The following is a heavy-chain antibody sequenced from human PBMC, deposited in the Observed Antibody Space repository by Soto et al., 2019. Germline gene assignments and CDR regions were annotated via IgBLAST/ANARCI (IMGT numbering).Heavy chain of an antibody. CDR3: ATSMPPEYYYYGMDV. J-gene: IGHJ6*02. CDR1: GGSISSSSYY. V-gene: IGHV4-39*01. D-gene: IGHD2-2*01. CDR2: IYYSGST. Sequence: SETLSLTCTVSGGSISSSSYYWGWIRQPPGKGLEWIGSIYYSGSTYCNPSLKSRVTISVDTSKNQFSLKLSSVTAADTAVYYCATSMPPEYYYYGMDVWGQGTTVTVSS.